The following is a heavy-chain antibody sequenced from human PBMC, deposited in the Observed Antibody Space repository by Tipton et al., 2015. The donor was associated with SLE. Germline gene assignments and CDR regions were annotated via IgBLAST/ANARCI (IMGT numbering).Heavy chain of an antibody. V-gene: IGHV4-4*07. J-gene: IGHJ4*02. CDR2: IHSSGST. CDR3: ARHFSGSYSFDY. CDR1: GGSISSYY. Sequence: TLSLTCTVFGGSISSYYWSWIRQPAGKGLECIGQIHSSGSTSYNPSLKSRVSISVDMSKNQVSLKLSSVTAADTALYYCARHFSGSYSFDYWGQGKLVTVSS. D-gene: IGHD1-26*01.